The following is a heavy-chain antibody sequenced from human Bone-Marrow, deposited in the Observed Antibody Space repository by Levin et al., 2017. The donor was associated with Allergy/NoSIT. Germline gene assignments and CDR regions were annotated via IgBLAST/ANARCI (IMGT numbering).Heavy chain of an antibody. CDR3: ARDITRVTIWEGGIDS. V-gene: IGHV3-9*01. Sequence: GGSLRLSCASSGFTFDEHAMHWVRQAPGKGLEWVSAISWNGGGIAYADSVKGRFTISRDNAKKSLYLQMNSLRAEDTALYYCARDITRVTIWEGGIDSGGQGTLVTVSS. D-gene: IGHD3-3*01. CDR1: GFTFDEHA. CDR2: ISWNGGGI. J-gene: IGHJ5*01.